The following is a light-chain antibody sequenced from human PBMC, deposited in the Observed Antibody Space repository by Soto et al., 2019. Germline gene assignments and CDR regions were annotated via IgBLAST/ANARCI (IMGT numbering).Light chain of an antibody. V-gene: IGKV3-20*01. J-gene: IGKJ5*01. Sequence: EIVFTQSPGILYLSPGDRPTLSCRASQTISSGFLAWYQQKVGQAPRLLIYDASNRATGVPDRFSGSGSGTDFSLTISRLEPEDFAVYHCQQYSSSPRTFGQGTRLEIK. CDR2: DAS. CDR3: QQYSSSPRT. CDR1: QTISSGF.